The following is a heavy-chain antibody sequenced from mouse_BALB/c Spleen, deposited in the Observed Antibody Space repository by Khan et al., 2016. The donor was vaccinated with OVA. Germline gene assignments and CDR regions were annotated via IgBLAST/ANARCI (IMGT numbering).Heavy chain of an antibody. CDR3: VRDGAYHRNDGWFAY. V-gene: IGHV1-4*01. D-gene: IGHD2-14*01. Sequence: VKLLESGAELARPGASVKMSCKASGYTFTSYTIHWIKKRPGQGLEWIGYINPSNGYTNYNQKFKEKATLTTEKYSPTAYLQLSSLTSDDSAVYDCVRDGAYHRNDGWFAYWGQGTLVTVSA. CDR1: GYTFTSYT. CDR2: INPSNGYT. J-gene: IGHJ3*01.